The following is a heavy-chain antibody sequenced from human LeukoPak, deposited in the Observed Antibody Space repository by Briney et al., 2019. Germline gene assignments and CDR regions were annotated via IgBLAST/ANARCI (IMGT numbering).Heavy chain of an antibody. CDR3: ARDGDYHGSGSVFFDF. CDR1: GFTFSSYS. J-gene: IGHJ4*02. Sequence: LRLSCAASGFTFSSYSMNWVRQPPGQGLEWIGYIYHSGTSYYNPSLKSRLSISVDTSENQFSLNLNSVTAADTAVYYCARDGDYHGSGSVFFDFWGQGILVTVST. CDR2: IYHSGTS. D-gene: IGHD3-10*01. V-gene: IGHV4-34*09.